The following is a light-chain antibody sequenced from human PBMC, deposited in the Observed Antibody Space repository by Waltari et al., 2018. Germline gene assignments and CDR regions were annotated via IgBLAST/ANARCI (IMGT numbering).Light chain of an antibody. CDR2: GAS. CDR3: QQYGSSLPYT. CDR1: QSVSSSY. V-gene: IGKV3-20*01. Sequence: EIVMTQSPVTLSVSPGERATLSCRASQSVSSSYLAWYQQKPGQAPRRLIYGASRRATGITDRFSGSGSGTDFTLTISRLEPEDFAVYYCQQYGSSLPYTFGQGTKLEIK. J-gene: IGKJ2*01.